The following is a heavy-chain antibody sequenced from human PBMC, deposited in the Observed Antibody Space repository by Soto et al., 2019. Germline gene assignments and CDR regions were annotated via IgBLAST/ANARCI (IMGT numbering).Heavy chain of an antibody. J-gene: IGHJ6*02. CDR1: GFTLSSYA. V-gene: IGHV3-23*01. CDR3: AKDLYSSSWYRARYYYYGMDV. CDR2: ISGSGGST. D-gene: IGHD6-13*01. Sequence: GGSLRLSCAASGFTLSSYAMSWVRQAPGKGLEWVSAISGSGGSTYYADSVKGRFTISRDNSKNTLYLQMNSLRAEDTAVYYCAKDLYSSSWYRARYYYYGMDVWGQGTTVTVSS.